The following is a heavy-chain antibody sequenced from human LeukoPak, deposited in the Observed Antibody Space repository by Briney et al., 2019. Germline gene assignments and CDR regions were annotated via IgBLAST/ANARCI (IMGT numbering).Heavy chain of an antibody. Sequence: SETLSLTCTVSGGSISSGDYYWSWIRQPPGKGLEWIGYIYYSGSTYYNPSLKSRVTISVDTSKNQFSLKLSSVTAADTAVYYCARDLRDTAMAPHAFDIWGQGTMVTVSS. CDR2: IYYSGST. V-gene: IGHV4-30-4*01. CDR3: ARDLRDTAMAPHAFDI. D-gene: IGHD5-18*01. J-gene: IGHJ3*02. CDR1: GGSISSGDYY.